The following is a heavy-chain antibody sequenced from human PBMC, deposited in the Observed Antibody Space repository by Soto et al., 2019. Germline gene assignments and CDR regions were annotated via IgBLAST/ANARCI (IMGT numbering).Heavy chain of an antibody. D-gene: IGHD7-27*01. V-gene: IGHV4-59*01. Sequence: QVQLQESGPGLVKPSETLSLTCTVSGGSISSYYWSWIRQPPGKGLEWIGYIYYSGSTDYDPSLKSRVPISVDTSRHQFSLRLSSVTAAETAVYYCASRWGTYFDFWGQGTLVTVSS. J-gene: IGHJ4*02. CDR3: ASRWGTYFDF. CDR2: IYYSGST. CDR1: GGSISSYY.